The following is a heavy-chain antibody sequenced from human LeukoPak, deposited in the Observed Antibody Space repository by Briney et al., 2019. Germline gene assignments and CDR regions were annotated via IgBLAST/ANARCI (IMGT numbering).Heavy chain of an antibody. V-gene: IGHV3-7*01. Sequence: PGGSLRLSCAASRFTFSSYWMSWVRQAPGKGLEWVATIKQDGSEKFYVDSVKGRFTISRDNSKNTLYLQMNSLRAEDTAVYYCARDVGDLGLFIDYWGQGTLVTVSS. CDR1: RFTFSSYW. CDR3: ARDVGDLGLFIDY. J-gene: IGHJ4*02. CDR2: IKQDGSEK. D-gene: IGHD2-21*02.